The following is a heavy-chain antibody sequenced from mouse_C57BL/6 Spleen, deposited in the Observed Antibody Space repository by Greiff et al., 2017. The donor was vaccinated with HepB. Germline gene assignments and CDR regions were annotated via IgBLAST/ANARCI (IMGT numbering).Heavy chain of an antibody. CDR3: ASVYYGNRWFAY. V-gene: IGHV1-81*01. CDR1: GYTFTSYG. CDR2: IYPRSGNT. J-gene: IGHJ3*01. D-gene: IGHD2-1*01. Sequence: VQLQQSGAELARPGASVKLSCKASGYTFTSYGISWVKQRTGQGLEWIGEIYPRSGNTYYNEKFKGKATLTADKSSSTAYMELSSLTSEDSAVYFCASVYYGNRWFAYWGQGTLVTVSA.